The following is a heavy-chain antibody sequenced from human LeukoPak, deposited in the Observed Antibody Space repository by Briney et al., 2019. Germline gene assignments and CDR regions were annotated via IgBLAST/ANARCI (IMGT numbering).Heavy chain of an antibody. J-gene: IGHJ4*02. CDR3: ARDTNYEILTGSGY. CDR1: GYKFTDNY. CDR2: ISTYNGNT. V-gene: IGHV1-18*01. Sequence: ASVKVSCKASGYKFTDNYLHWVRQAPGQGLEWMGWISTYNGNTVYAQKFKGRVTMTTDTSTTTVYMEMRSLTSDDTAVYYCARDTNYEILTGSGYWGQGTLVTVSS. D-gene: IGHD3-9*01.